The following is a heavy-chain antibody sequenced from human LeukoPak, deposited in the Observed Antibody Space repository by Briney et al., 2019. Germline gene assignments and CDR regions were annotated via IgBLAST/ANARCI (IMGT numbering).Heavy chain of an antibody. V-gene: IGHV4-39*01. CDR3: ARHRSPEGLWRLLDY. Sequence: PSETLSLTCTVSGGSISSSSYYWGWIRQPPGKGLEWIGSVHYTGSTYYNPSLKSRVTISVDTSKNQFSLKLSSVTAADTAVYYCARHRSPEGLWRLLDYWGQGTLVTVSS. J-gene: IGHJ4*02. CDR1: GGSISSSSYY. CDR2: VHYTGST. D-gene: IGHD3-3*01.